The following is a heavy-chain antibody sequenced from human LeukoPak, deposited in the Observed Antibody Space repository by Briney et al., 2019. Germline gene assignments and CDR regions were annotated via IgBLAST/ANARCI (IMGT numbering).Heavy chain of an antibody. J-gene: IGHJ6*03. CDR3: AGDRSSGWYYYYYYYMDV. Sequence: GGSLRLSCAASGFTLSGYSMNWVRQAPGKGLEWVSSISSSSSYIYYADSVKGRFTISRDNAKNSLYLQMNSLRAEDTAVYYCAGDRSSGWYYYYYYYMDVWGKGTTVTVSS. CDR1: GFTLSGYS. CDR2: ISSSSSYI. V-gene: IGHV3-21*01. D-gene: IGHD6-19*01.